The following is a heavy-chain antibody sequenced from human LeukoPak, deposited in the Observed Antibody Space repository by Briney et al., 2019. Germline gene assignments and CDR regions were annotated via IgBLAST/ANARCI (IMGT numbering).Heavy chain of an antibody. CDR1: GYTLTELS. J-gene: IGHJ6*03. Sequence: ASVKVSCKVSGYTLTELSMHWVRQAPGKGLELMGGFDPEDGETIYAQKFQGRVTMTEDTSTDTAYMELSSLRSEDTAVYYCAILTIGHYYYMDVWGKGTTVTVSS. D-gene: IGHD3-9*01. CDR3: AILTIGHYYYMDV. V-gene: IGHV1-24*01. CDR2: FDPEDGET.